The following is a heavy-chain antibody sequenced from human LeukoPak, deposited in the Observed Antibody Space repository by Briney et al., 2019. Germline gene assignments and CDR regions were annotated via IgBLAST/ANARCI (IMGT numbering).Heavy chain of an antibody. D-gene: IGHD1-7*01. CDR2: ISSSGGST. CDR3: ATDPQITNWYYYFDF. V-gene: IGHV3-23*01. CDR1: RFTFSSYA. J-gene: IGHJ4*02. Sequence: GGSLRLSCAASRFTFSSYAMSWVRQAPGKGLEWVSGISSSGGSTYYADSVKGRFTISRDNSKNTLYLHMNSLRAEDTAVYYCATDPQITNWYYYFDFWGQGTLVTVSS.